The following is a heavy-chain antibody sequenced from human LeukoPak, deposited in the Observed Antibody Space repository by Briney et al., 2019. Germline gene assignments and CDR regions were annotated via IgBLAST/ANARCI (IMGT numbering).Heavy chain of an antibody. D-gene: IGHD5-18*01. V-gene: IGHV4-4*07. CDR3: ARERYGYYFDY. J-gene: IGHJ4*02. CDR1: GGSISDYY. Sequence: SETLSLTCTVSGGSISDYYWSWIRQPAGKGLEWIGRISSSGTTNDNPSLKSRVTMSVDTSKNQFSLKLSSVTAADTAVYYCARERYGYYFDYWGQGTLVTVSS. CDR2: ISSSGTT.